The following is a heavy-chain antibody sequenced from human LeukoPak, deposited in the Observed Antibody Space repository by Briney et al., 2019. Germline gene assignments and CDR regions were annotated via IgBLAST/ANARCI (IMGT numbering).Heavy chain of an antibody. V-gene: IGHV1-69*05. D-gene: IGHD3-22*01. CDR2: IIPLFCTA. CDR1: GGTLSSYA. Sequence: SVKVSCKASGGTLSSYAISWVRQAPGQGLEWMGGIIPLFCTANYAQKFQGGVTITTDEATSTAYMELSSLRSEDTAVYYCARHTRHYYYSSGDAFDIWGQGTMVTVSS. CDR3: ARHTRHYYYSSGDAFDI. J-gene: IGHJ3*02.